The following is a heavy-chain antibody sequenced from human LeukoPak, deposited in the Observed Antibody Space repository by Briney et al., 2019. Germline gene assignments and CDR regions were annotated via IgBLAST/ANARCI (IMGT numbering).Heavy chain of an antibody. CDR2: ISGSGGST. CDR3: AKTPSSGYYFDQ. Sequence: GGSLRLSCAASGFTFSNAYMNWVRQAPGRGLEWVSSISGSGGSTYYADSVKGRFTFSRDNSKNTLYLQMNSLRAEDTAVYYCAKTPSSGYYFDQWGQGTLVTVSS. CDR1: GFTFSNAY. V-gene: IGHV3-23*01. D-gene: IGHD5-12*01. J-gene: IGHJ4*02.